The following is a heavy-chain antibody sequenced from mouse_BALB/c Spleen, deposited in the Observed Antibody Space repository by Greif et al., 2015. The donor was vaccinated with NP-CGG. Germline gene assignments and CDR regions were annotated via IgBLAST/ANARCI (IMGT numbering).Heavy chain of an antibody. CDR2: IRNKANGYTT. Sequence: EVQRVESGGGLVQPGGSLRLSCATPGFTFTDYYMSWVRQPPGKALEWLGFIRNKANGYTTEYSASVKGRFTISRDNSQSILYLRMNTLRAEDSATYYCARDPPYDYDPYFDYWGQGTTLTVSS. J-gene: IGHJ2*01. CDR3: ARDPPYDYDPYFDY. V-gene: IGHV7-3*02. CDR1: GFTFTDYY. D-gene: IGHD2-4*01.